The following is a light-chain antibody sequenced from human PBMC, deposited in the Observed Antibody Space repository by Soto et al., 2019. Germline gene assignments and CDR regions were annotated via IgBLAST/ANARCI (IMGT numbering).Light chain of an antibody. CDR1: QSVSSY. Sequence: EIVMTQSPATVSVSPGERATLSCRASQSVSSYLAWYQQKPGQAPRLLIYDASNRATGIPARFSGSGSGTDFTLTISRLEPEDFAVYYCQQYGSSPITFGQGTRLEIK. J-gene: IGKJ5*01. V-gene: IGKV3-20*01. CDR3: QQYGSSPIT. CDR2: DAS.